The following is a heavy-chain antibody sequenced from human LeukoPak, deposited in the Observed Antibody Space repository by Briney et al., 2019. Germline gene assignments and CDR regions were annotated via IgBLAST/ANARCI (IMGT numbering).Heavy chain of an antibody. Sequence: GGSLRLSCAASGFIFTNYGFSWVRQAPGKGLGWVSGITGSGTNTYYADSVKSRFTISRDNSKNTLYLQMSTLRDEDTAVYYCARSREHGSGSYDSYYFDYWGQGTLVTVSS. CDR1: GFIFTNYG. D-gene: IGHD3-10*01. V-gene: IGHV3-23*01. CDR3: ARSREHGSGSYDSYYFDY. J-gene: IGHJ4*02. CDR2: ITGSGTNT.